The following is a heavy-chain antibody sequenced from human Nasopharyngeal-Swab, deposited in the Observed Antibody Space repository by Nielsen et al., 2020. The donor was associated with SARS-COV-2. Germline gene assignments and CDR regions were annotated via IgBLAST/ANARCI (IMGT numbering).Heavy chain of an antibody. V-gene: IGHV4-31*03. CDR3: ARRSTGDGHFDS. Sequence: SETLSLTCTVSGGSISSGGYYWSWIRQHPGKGLEWIGYIYYSGSTYYNPSLKSRVTISVDTSKNQFSLKLSSVTAADTAVYFCARRSTGDGHFDSWGQGTLVTVSP. CDR1: GGSISSGGYY. J-gene: IGHJ4*02. D-gene: IGHD7-27*01. CDR2: IYYSGST.